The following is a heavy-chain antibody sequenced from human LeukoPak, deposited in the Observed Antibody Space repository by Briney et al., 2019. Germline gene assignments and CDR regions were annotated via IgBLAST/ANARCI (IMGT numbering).Heavy chain of an antibody. CDR3: AKDRLCSSTSCYVLEFDY. D-gene: IGHD2-2*01. J-gene: IGHJ4*02. CDR1: GFTFSSYA. Sequence: GGSLRLSCAASGFTFSSYAMSWVRQAPGKGLEWVSAISGSGGSTYYADYVKGRFTISRDNSKNTLYLQMNSLRAEDTAVYYCAKDRLCSSTSCYVLEFDYWGQGTLVTVSS. V-gene: IGHV3-23*01. CDR2: ISGSGGST.